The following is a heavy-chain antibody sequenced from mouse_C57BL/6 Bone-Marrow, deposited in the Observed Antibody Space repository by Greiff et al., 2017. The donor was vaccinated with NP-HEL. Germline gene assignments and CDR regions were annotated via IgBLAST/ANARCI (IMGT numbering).Heavy chain of an antibody. D-gene: IGHD2-2*01. V-gene: IGHV5-4*01. CDR2: ISDGGSYT. Sequence: EVHLVESGGGLVKPGGSLKLSCAASGFTFSSYAMSWVRQTPEKRLEWVATISDGGSYTYYPDNVKGRFTISRDNAKNHLYLQMSHLKSEDTAMYYCAREDYGYEAWFAYWGQGTLVTVSA. CDR1: GFTFSSYA. CDR3: AREDYGYEAWFAY. J-gene: IGHJ3*01.